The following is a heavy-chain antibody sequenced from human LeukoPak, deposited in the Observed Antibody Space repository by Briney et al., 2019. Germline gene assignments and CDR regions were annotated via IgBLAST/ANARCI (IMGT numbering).Heavy chain of an antibody. J-gene: IGHJ4*02. V-gene: IGHV1-2*02. Sequence: ASVKVSCKASGYTFTGYYMHWVRQAPGQGLEWMGWIDPNSGGTTYAQQFQGRVTMTRDTSISTAYVELSRLRSDDTAVYYCASAYDSSGYYLDYWGQGTLVTVSS. CDR2: IDPNSGGT. CDR1: GYTFTGYY. D-gene: IGHD3-22*01. CDR3: ASAYDSSGYYLDY.